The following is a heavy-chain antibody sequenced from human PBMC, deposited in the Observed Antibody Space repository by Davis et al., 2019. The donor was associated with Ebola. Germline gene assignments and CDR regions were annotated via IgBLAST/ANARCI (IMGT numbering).Heavy chain of an antibody. CDR2: IYYSGST. CDR3: ARDDGEQAFDI. J-gene: IGHJ3*02. V-gene: IGHV4-61*08. Sequence: PSETLSLTCAVSGGPISSGGYSRGCIRQPPGKGLEWIGYIYYSGSTNYNPSLKSRVTISVDTSKNQFSLKLSSVIAADTAVYYCARDDGEQAFDIWGQGTMVTVSS. CDR1: GGPISSGGYS. D-gene: IGHD3-10*01.